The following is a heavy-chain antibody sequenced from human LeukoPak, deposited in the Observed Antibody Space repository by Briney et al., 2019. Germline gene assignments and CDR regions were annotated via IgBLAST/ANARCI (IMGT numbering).Heavy chain of an antibody. CDR3: ARGAITMVRGWEFDC. CDR2: IYSGGNT. D-gene: IGHD3-10*01. V-gene: IGHV3-66*01. CDR1: GFTVSSNY. Sequence: GGSLRLSCAASGFTVSSNYMSWVRQAPGKGLEWVSVIYSGGNTKYAASVKSRFTISRDNSKNPLYLQMTSLRAEYTGVYFCARGAITMVRGWEFDCWGQGSLVSVSS. J-gene: IGHJ4*02.